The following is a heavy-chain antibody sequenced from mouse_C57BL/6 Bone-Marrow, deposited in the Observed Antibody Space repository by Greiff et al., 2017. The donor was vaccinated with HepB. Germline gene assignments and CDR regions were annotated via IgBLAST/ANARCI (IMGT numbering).Heavy chain of an antibody. Sequence: VQLQESGPGMVKPSQSLSLTCTVTGYSITSGYDWHWIRHFPGNKLEWMGYISYSGSTNYNPSLKSRISITQDTSKNHFFLKLNSVTTEDTATYYCATSNLSAMDYWGQGTSVTVSS. CDR2: ISYSGST. CDR3: ATSNLSAMDY. V-gene: IGHV3-1*01. CDR1: GYSITSGYD. D-gene: IGHD6-1*01. J-gene: IGHJ4*01.